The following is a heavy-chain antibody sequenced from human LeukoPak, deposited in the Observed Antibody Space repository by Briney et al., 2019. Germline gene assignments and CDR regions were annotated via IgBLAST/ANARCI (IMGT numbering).Heavy chain of an antibody. V-gene: IGHV3-30*02. D-gene: IGHD1-26*01. CDR3: AKDGNTGIVGATTGDY. Sequence: PGGSLRLSCAASGFTFSSYGMHWVRQAPGKRRERVAFIRYEGSNKYYADSVKGRFTISRDNSKNTLYLQVNSLRIEDTAVYYCAKDGNTGIVGATTGDYWGQGTLVTVSS. CDR1: GFTFSSYG. J-gene: IGHJ4*02. CDR2: IRYEGSNK.